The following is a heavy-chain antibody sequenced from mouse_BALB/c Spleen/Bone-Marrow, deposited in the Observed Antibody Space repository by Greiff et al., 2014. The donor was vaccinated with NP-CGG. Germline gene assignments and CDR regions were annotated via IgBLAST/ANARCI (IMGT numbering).Heavy chain of an antibody. V-gene: IGHV5-6*01. CDR1: GFTFSSYG. D-gene: IGHD1-1*01. Sequence: EVKLVESGGDLVKPGGSLKLSCAASGFTFSSYGMSWVRQTPDKRLEWVATISSGGSCTYYPDSVKGRFTISRDNAKNTLYLQMSSLKSEDTAMYYCARPTTVVATGGSFDYWGQGTTLTVSS. J-gene: IGHJ2*01. CDR2: ISSGGSCT. CDR3: ARPTTVVATGGSFDY.